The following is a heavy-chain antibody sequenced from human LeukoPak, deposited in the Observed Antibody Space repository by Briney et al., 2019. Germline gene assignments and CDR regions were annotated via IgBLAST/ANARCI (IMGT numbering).Heavy chain of an antibody. D-gene: IGHD6-13*01. CDR2: INPNSGGT. J-gene: IGHJ4*02. CDR1: GYTFTGYY. V-gene: IGHV1-2*02. CDR3: ARTLYIAAAPGGFDY. Sequence: ASVKVSCKASGYTFTGYYMHWVRQAPGQGLEWMGWINPNSGGTNYAQKFQGRVTMTRDTSISTVYMELSRLRSDDTAVYYCARTLYIAAAPGGFDYWGQGTLVTVSS.